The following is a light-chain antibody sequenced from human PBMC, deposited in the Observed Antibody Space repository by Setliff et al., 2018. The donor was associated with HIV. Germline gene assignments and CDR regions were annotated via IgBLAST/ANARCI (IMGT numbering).Light chain of an antibody. Sequence: QSALTQPASVSGSPGQSITISCTGTASDVGAYTYVSWYQQYPGNAPKLVIYDVTKRPSGVSDRLSGSKSGNTASLTISGLQAEDEADYYCTSYTNRHTYVFGTGTKVTVL. CDR2: DVT. V-gene: IGLV2-14*03. CDR1: ASDVGAYTY. J-gene: IGLJ1*01. CDR3: TSYTNRHTYV.